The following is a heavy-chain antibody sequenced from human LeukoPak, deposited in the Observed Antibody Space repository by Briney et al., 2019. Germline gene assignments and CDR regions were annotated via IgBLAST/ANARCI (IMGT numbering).Heavy chain of an antibody. CDR1: GYTFTGYY. Sequence: ASVKVSCKASGYTFTGYYMHWVRQAPGQGLEWMGWINPNSGGTNYAQKFQGRVIMTRDTSISTAYMELSRLRSDDTAVYYCARAPGAPSEYYYYYMDVWGKGTTVTISS. CDR2: INPNSGGT. CDR3: ARAPGAPSEYYYYYMDV. D-gene: IGHD1-14*01. V-gene: IGHV1-2*02. J-gene: IGHJ6*03.